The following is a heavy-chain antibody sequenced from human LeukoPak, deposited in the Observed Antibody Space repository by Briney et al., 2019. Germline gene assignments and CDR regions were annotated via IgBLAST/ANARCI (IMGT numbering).Heavy chain of an antibody. J-gene: IGHJ4*02. CDR1: GGSISRGGHY. D-gene: IGHD3-22*01. CDR3: ARFRAAIYYYDSSGYSDY. V-gene: IGHV3-11*01. Sequence: LSLTCTVSGGSISRGGHYWSWIRQAPGKGLEWASYISSSGSTIYYADSVKGRFTISRDNAKNSLYLQMNSLRAEDTAVYYCARFRAAIYYYDSSGYSDYWGQGTLVTVSS. CDR2: ISSSGSTI.